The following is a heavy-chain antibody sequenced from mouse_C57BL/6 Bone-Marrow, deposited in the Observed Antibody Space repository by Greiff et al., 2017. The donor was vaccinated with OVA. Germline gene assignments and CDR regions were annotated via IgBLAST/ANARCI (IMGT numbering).Heavy chain of an antibody. CDR2: ISSGGDYI. CDR3: TRELYDGYYGWYFDV. Sequence: EVQVVESGEGLVKPGGSLKLSCAASGFTFSSYAMSWVRQTPEKRLEWVAYISSGGDYIYYADTVKGRFTISRDNARNTLYLKMSSLKSEDTAMYYCTRELYDGYYGWYFDVWGTGTTVTVSS. V-gene: IGHV5-9-1*02. J-gene: IGHJ1*03. CDR1: GFTFSSYA. D-gene: IGHD2-3*01.